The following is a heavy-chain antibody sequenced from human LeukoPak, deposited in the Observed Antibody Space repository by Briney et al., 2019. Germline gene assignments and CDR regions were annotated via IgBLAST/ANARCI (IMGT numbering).Heavy chain of an antibody. Sequence: ASVKVSCKASGYTFTDYYIHWVRQAPGQGLEWMGWINSNSGGTNYAQKFQGRVTLTRDTSISTASMELSRLRSDDTAVYYCARGEAAIFGVASLPPYYYYMDVWGKGTTVTVSS. CDR1: GYTFTDYY. D-gene: IGHD3-3*01. J-gene: IGHJ6*03. CDR3: ARGEAAIFGVASLPPYYYYMDV. CDR2: INSNSGGT. V-gene: IGHV1-2*02.